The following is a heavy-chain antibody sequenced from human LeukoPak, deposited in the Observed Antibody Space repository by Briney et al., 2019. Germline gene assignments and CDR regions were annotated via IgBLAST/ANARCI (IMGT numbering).Heavy chain of an antibody. Sequence: SETLSLTCTVSGYSISSGYYWGWIRQPPGKGLEWIGSIYHSGSTYYNPSLKSRVTISVDTSKNQFSLKLSSVTAADTAVYYCARERPSFNWQLERPPRFDYWGQGTLVTVSS. J-gene: IGHJ4*02. CDR2: IYHSGST. CDR3: ARERPSFNWQLERPPRFDY. CDR1: GYSISSGYY. D-gene: IGHD6-6*01. V-gene: IGHV4-38-2*02.